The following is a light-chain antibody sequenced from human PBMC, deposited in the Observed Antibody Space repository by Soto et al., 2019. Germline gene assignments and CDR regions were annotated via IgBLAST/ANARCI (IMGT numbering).Light chain of an antibody. CDR2: DNN. Sequence: QSVLTQPPSVSAAPGQTVTISCSGSGSNIGSNSVSWYQQVPGTAPKLLLYDNNKRPSGIPDRFFGSKSGYTASLTISGLQAEDEADYYCCSYTTSDTRVFGTGTKLTVL. V-gene: IGLV1-51*01. CDR1: GSNIGSNS. CDR3: CSYTTSDTRV. J-gene: IGLJ1*01.